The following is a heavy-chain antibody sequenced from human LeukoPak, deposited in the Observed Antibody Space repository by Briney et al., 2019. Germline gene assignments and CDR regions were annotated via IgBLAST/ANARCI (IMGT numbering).Heavy chain of an antibody. Sequence: GGSLRLSCAACGFTFSSYAMSWVRQAPGKGLEWVSAISGSGGSTYYADSVKGRFTISRDNSKNTLYLQMNSLRAEDTAVYYCAKGRYSGYDYEGEYFDYWGQGTLVTVSS. CDR3: AKGRYSGYDYEGEYFDY. CDR2: ISGSGGST. J-gene: IGHJ4*02. V-gene: IGHV3-23*01. D-gene: IGHD5-12*01. CDR1: GFTFSSYA.